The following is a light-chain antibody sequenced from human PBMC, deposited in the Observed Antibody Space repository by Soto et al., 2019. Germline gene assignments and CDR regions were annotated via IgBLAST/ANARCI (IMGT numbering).Light chain of an antibody. CDR1: RSISSI. CDR2: GAS. J-gene: IGKJ4*01. Sequence: EMVLTQSPATLSGSPGERVTLSCRASRSISSILAWYQQKPGQAPRLLIYGASTRATGIPDRFSGRGSGTEFTLTINGLQSEDFATYYCQPHNNWPVVTFGGGTRVEIK. CDR3: QPHNNWPVVT. V-gene: IGKV3-15*01.